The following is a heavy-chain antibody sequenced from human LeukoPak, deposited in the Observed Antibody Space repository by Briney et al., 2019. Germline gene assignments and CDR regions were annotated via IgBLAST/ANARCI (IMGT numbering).Heavy chain of an antibody. CDR2: IRYDGSTK. D-gene: IGHD2-15*01. CDR3: AKDHWDRYCSGGSCYLMGAFDI. CDR1: GFTFSSYG. Sequence: PGGSLRLSCAASGFTFSSYGMHWVRQAPGKGLDWVAFIRYDGSTKYYADSVKGRFTISRDDSKSTLYLLMNSLRAEDTAVYYCAKDHWDRYCSGGSCYLMGAFDIWGQGTMVTVSS. J-gene: IGHJ3*02. V-gene: IGHV3-30*02.